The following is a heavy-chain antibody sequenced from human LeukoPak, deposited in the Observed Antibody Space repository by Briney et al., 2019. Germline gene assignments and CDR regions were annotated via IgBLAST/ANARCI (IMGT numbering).Heavy chain of an antibody. V-gene: IGHV3-48*04. CDR3: ARFLGLPLYYYMDV. D-gene: IGHD7-27*01. J-gene: IGHJ6*03. Sequence: GGSLRLSCAASGFTFSSYSMNWVRQAPGKGLEWVSYISSRSATIYYADSVKGRFTISRDNAKNSLYLQMNSLRAEDTAVYYCARFLGLPLYYYMDVWGKGTTVTVSS. CDR1: GFTFSSYS. CDR2: ISSRSATI.